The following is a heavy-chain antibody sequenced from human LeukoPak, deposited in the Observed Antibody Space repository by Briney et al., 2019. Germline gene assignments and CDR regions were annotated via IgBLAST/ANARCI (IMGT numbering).Heavy chain of an antibody. CDR3: ARGHSSAWDQCFDH. J-gene: IGHJ4*02. CDR2: IKQDGNEK. V-gene: IGHV3-7*04. CDR1: GFTFSRYW. Sequence: GGSLRLSCAASGFTFSRYWMTWVRQAPGKGLEWVANIKQDGNEKYYVDSVKGRFTISRDNAKNSLYLQMNSLRAEDTAMYYCARGHSSAWDQCFDHWGRRSLVTVSS. D-gene: IGHD6-25*01.